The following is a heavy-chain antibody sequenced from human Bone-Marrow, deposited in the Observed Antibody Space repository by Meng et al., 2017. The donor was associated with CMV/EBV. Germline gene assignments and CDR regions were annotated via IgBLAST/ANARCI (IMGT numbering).Heavy chain of an antibody. J-gene: IGHJ4*02. CDR2: IIPIFGTA. CDR3: ARDIPPTVGYFDY. Sequence: QGRLGQSGAEVKKPGSSVKVSCKASGGTFSSYAISWVRQAPGQGLEWMGGIIPIFGTANYAQKFQGRATITADESTSTAYMELSSLRSEDTAVYYCARDIPPTVGYFDYWGQGTLVTVSS. CDR1: GGTFSSYA. V-gene: IGHV1-69*12. D-gene: IGHD4-23*01.